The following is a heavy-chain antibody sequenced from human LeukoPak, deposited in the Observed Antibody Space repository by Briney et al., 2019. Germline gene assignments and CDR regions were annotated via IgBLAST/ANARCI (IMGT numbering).Heavy chain of an antibody. V-gene: IGHV3-21*01. D-gene: IGHD1-7*01. Sequence: GGSLRLSCAASGFTFSSYSMNWVRQAPGKGPEWVSSISSSSSYIYYADSVKGRFTISRDNAKNSLYLQMNSLRAEDTAVYYCASTITGTRGYWGQGTLVTVSS. CDR2: ISSSSSYI. CDR3: ASTITGTRGY. CDR1: GFTFSSYS. J-gene: IGHJ4*02.